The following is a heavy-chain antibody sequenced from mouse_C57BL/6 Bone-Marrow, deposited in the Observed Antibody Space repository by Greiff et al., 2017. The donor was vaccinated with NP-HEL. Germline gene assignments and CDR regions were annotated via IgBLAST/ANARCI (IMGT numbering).Heavy chain of an antibody. Sequence: QVQLKESGPGLVAPSQSLSITCTVSGFSLTSYGVHWVRQPPGKGLEWLVVIWSDGSTTYNSAPKSRLSISKDNSKSQVFLKMNSLQTDDTAMYYCARHRVSSLYAMDYWGQGTSVTVSS. CDR1: GFSLTSYG. D-gene: IGHD6-1*01. J-gene: IGHJ4*01. V-gene: IGHV2-6-1*01. CDR2: IWSDGST. CDR3: ARHRVSSLYAMDY.